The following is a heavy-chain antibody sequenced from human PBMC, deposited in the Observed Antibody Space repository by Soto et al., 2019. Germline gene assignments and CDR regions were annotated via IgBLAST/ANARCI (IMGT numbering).Heavy chain of an antibody. V-gene: IGHV3-30-3*01. CDR3: ARDEASGIVRGVIH. J-gene: IGHJ4*02. Sequence: GGSLRLSCAASGFTLSSYAMHWVRQAPGKGLEWVAVISYDGSNKYYADSVKGRFTISRDNSKNTLYLQMNRLRAEDTAVYYCARDEASGIVRGVIHWGQGILVTVSS. D-gene: IGHD3-10*01. CDR1: GFTLSSYA. CDR2: ISYDGSNK.